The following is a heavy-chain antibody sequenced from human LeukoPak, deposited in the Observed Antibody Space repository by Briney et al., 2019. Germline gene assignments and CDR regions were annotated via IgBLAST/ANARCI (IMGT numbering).Heavy chain of an antibody. CDR2: IYYTGST. CDR1: GGSISSYY. J-gene: IGHJ6*03. V-gene: IGHV4-59*08. Sequence: PSETLSLTCTVSGGSISSYYWSWIRQPPGKGLEWIGYIYYTGSTNYNPSLKSRVTISLDTSKNQFSLKLSSVTAADTAMYYCARLPLFHYMDVWDKGTTVTVSS. CDR3: ARLPLFHYMDV. D-gene: IGHD2-21*01.